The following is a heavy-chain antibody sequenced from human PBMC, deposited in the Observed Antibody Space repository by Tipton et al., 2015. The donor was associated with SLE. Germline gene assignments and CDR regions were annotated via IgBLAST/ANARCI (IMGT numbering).Heavy chain of an antibody. CDR2: IYSGGSDA. J-gene: IGHJ4*02. D-gene: IGHD6-19*01. V-gene: IGHV5-51*01. Sequence: QSGPEVKKPGESLKISCKGSGYSFTNYWIGWVRQMPGKGLEWMGVIYSGGSDATYSPSFQGRVTISVDKSISIAFLQWNSLEASDTAMYYCARAWLSSGYSSGWSSFDYWGQGTLVTVSS. CDR3: ARAWLSSGYSSGWSSFDY. CDR1: GYSFTNYW.